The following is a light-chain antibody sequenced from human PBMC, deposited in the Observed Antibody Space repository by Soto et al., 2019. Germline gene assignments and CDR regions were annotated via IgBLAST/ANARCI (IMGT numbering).Light chain of an antibody. J-gene: IGLJ1*01. CDR2: NSY. Sequence: QSVLTQPPSASGTPGQRVTISCSGSSSNIGSKTVNWYQQLPGTVPKLLIYNSYQRPSGVPDRFSGSKSGTSASLAISGLQSEDEADYYCAAWDASLSGYVFGAGTRSPS. CDR1: SSNIGSKT. CDR3: AAWDASLSGYV. V-gene: IGLV1-44*01.